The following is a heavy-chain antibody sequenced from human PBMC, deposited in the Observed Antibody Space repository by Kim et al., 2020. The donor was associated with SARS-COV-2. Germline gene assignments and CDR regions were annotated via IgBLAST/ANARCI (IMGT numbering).Heavy chain of an antibody. V-gene: IGHV3-48*01. D-gene: IGHD2-15*01. J-gene: IGHJ5*02. CDR2: STQ. CDR3: ARDQGGSSNP. Sequence: STQSYADSVTDRFTNSRDNAKNSLYLQMNSLRAEDTAVYYCARDQGGSSNPWGQGTLVTVSS.